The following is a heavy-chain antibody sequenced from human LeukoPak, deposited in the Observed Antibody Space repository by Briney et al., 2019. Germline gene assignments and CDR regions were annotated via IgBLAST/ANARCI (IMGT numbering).Heavy chain of an antibody. Sequence: SETLSLTCAVYGGSFSGYYWSWIRQPPGKGLEWIGEINHSGSTNYNPSLKSRVTISVDTSKNQFSLKLSSVTAADTAVYYCARGQKSARTWFDPWGQGTLVTVSS. V-gene: IGHV4-34*01. CDR1: GGSFSGYY. CDR3: ARGQKSARTWFDP. D-gene: IGHD5-18*01. J-gene: IGHJ5*02. CDR2: INHSGST.